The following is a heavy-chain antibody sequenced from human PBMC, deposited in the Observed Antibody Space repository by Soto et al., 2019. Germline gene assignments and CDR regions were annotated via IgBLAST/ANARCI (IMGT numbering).Heavy chain of an antibody. Sequence: GESLKISCEASGYSFTTYWISWVRQMPGKGLEWMGAIDPRDSYTKYSPSFQGHVTISVDKSISTAYLQWNSLKAADTAIYYCAREKSDLELFNWLDPWGQGTLVTVSS. V-gene: IGHV5-10-1*01. CDR3: AREKSDLELFNWLDP. J-gene: IGHJ5*02. CDR2: IDPRDSYT. CDR1: GYSFTTYW. D-gene: IGHD1-7*01.